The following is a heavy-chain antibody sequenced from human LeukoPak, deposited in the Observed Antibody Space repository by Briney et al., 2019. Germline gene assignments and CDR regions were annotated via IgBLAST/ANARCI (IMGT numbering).Heavy chain of an antibody. CDR1: GFTFSSYA. Sequence: GGSLRLSCAASGFTFSSYAMSWVRQAPGKGLEWVSAISGSGGSTYYANSVKGRFTISRDNSKNTLYLQMNSLRAEDTAVYYCAKTKPDSSRFLAQLVRRSGSYYFDYWGQGTLVTVSS. D-gene: IGHD6-13*01. J-gene: IGHJ4*02. CDR2: ISGSGGST. CDR3: AKTKPDSSRFLAQLVRRSGSYYFDY. V-gene: IGHV3-23*01.